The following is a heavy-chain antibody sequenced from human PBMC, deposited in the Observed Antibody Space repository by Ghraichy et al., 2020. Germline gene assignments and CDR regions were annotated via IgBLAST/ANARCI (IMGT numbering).Heavy chain of an antibody. J-gene: IGHJ3*02. D-gene: IGHD4-23*01. CDR3: TTAQGGNSLAFDI. V-gene: IGHV3-15*01. Sequence: GGSLRLSCAASGFTFSNAWMSWVRQAPGKGLEWVGRIKSKTDGGTTDYAAPVKGRFTISRDDSKNTLYLQMNSLKTEDTAVYYCTTAQGGNSLAFDIWGQETMVTVSS. CDR1: GFTFSNAW. CDR2: IKSKTDGGTT.